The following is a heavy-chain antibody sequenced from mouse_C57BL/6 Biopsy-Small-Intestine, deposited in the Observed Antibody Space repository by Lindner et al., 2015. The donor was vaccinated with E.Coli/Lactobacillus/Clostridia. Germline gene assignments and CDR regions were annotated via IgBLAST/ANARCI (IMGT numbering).Heavy chain of an antibody. V-gene: IGHV1-72*01. J-gene: IGHJ1*03. D-gene: IGHD3-1*01. CDR3: SRSRGTGYFDV. Sequence: VQLQESGAELVKPGASVKLSCTASGYTFTSYWMHWVKQRPGRGLEWIGRIDPDSGGSKYNEKFKSKATLTVDKPSSTAYMQLSSLTSEDSAVYYCSRSRGTGYFDVWGTGTTVTVSS. CDR1: GYTFTSYW. CDR2: IDPDSGGS.